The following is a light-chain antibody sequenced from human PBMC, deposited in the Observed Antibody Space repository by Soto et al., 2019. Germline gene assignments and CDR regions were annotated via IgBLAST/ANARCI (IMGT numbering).Light chain of an antibody. CDR3: ATWDDSLNGQV. J-gene: IGLJ2*01. Sequence: QSVLTQPPSVSGAPRQRFTFPCPGRRSNIGNNAVNWYQQFPGRAPKLLIYYDDLLPSGVSDRFSGSKSGTSASLAISGLQSEDEADYYCATWDDSLNGQVFGGGTKVTVL. V-gene: IGLV1-36*01. CDR2: YDD. CDR1: RSNIGNNA.